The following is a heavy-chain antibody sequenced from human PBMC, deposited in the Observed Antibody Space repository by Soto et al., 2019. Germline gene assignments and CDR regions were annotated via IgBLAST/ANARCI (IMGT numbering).Heavy chain of an antibody. D-gene: IGHD5-18*01. Sequence: QQRKGLEWIGYIYYSGSTNYNPSLKSRVTISVDKATNQFSLELTSVTAADTAVYYCAREPAAAGGYSRRCSAPRGHGTPVTVSS. J-gene: IGHJ5*02. CDR2: IYYSGST. CDR3: AREPAAAGGYSRRCSAP. V-gene: IGHV4-59*12.